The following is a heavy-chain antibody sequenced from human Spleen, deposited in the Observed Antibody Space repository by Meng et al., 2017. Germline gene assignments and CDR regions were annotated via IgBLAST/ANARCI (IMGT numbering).Heavy chain of an antibody. Sequence: ASVKVSCKASGYTFTSHGMHWVRQAPGQRLEWMGWINGANGNTKYSQKLQARVTITRDTSASTAYMELSSLRSEDTAVYYCARESVSPLWFGELRDQWRGFDPWGQGTLVTVSS. D-gene: IGHD3-10*01. CDR1: GYTFTSHG. CDR2: INGANGNT. CDR3: ARESVSPLWFGELRDQWRGFDP. J-gene: IGHJ5*02. V-gene: IGHV1-3*01.